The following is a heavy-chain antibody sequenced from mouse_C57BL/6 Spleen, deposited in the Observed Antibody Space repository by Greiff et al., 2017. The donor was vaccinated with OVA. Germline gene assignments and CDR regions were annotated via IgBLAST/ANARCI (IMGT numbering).Heavy chain of an antibody. Sequence: QVQLQQSGAELVKPGASVKLSCKASGYTFTEYTIHWVKQRSGQGLEWIGWFYPGSGSIKYNEKFKDKATLTADKSSSTVYMELSRLTSEDSAVYFGVRHEGGVNWAYYAMDYWGQGTSVTVSS. CDR3: VRHEGGVNWAYYAMDY. V-gene: IGHV1-62-2*01. D-gene: IGHD4-1*02. CDR1: GYTFTEYT. J-gene: IGHJ4*01. CDR2: FYPGSGSI.